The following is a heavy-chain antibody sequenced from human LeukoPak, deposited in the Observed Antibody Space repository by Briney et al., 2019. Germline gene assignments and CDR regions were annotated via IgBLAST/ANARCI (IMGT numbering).Heavy chain of an antibody. CDR1: GFTFSSYA. D-gene: IGHD3-22*01. CDR2: ISGSGGST. Sequence: GGSLRLSCAASGFTFSSYAMRWVRQAPGKGLEWVSAISGSGGSTYYADSVKGRFTISRDNSKNTLYLQMNSLRVEDTAVYYCAKSSGYYPSPSCFDYWGQGTLVTVSS. V-gene: IGHV3-23*01. J-gene: IGHJ4*02. CDR3: AKSSGYYPSPSCFDY.